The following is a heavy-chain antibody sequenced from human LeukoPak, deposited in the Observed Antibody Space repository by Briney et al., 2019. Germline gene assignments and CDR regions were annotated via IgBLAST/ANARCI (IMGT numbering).Heavy chain of an antibody. D-gene: IGHD2-21*02. CDR3: ATSAHIEVGTAPPPDY. J-gene: IGHJ4*02. V-gene: IGHV3-33*01. Sequence: GGSLRLSCATSGFTFNRFGMHWVRQAPGKGLEWVAVIWYDGSNKDYADSVKGRFTISRDNSKNTLYLQVSGLRAEGTAVYYCATSAHIEVGTAPPPDYWGQGTLVTVTS. CDR2: IWYDGSNK. CDR1: GFTFNRFG.